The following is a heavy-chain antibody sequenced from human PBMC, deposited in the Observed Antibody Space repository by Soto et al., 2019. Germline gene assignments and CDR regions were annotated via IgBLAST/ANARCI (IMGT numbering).Heavy chain of an antibody. V-gene: IGHV5-10-1*01. CDR1: GYSFTSYW. D-gene: IGHD1-26*01. CDR3: ARHRGELLRSYYFDY. CDR2: IDPSDSYT. Sequence: GESLKISCKGSGYSFTSYWISWVRQMPGKGLEWMGRIDPSDSYTNYSPSFQGHVTISADKSISTAYLQWSSLKASDTAMYYCARHRGELLRSYYFDYWGQGTLVTV. J-gene: IGHJ4*02.